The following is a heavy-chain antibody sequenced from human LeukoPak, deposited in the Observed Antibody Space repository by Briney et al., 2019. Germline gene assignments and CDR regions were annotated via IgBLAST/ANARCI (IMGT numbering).Heavy chain of an antibody. Sequence: SETLSLTCTVSGGSISSYYWSWIRQPPGKGLEWIGHIYYSGSTNYNPSLKSRVTISVDTSKNQFSLKLSSVTAADTAVYYCAREGGYSGGRAFDIWGQGTMVTVSS. CDR3: AREGGYSGGRAFDI. J-gene: IGHJ3*02. D-gene: IGHD3-22*01. CDR2: IYYSGST. V-gene: IGHV4-59*01. CDR1: GGSISSYY.